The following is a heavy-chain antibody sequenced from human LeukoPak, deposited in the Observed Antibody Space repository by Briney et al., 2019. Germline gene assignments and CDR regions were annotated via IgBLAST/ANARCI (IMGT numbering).Heavy chain of an antibody. Sequence: SETLSLTCAVSGYSISSGYYWGWIRQPPGKGLEWIGSIYHSGSTYYNPSLKSRVTISVDTSKNQFSLKLSSVTAADTAVYYCAGAPTSWYENAFDIWGQGTMVTASS. J-gene: IGHJ3*02. CDR2: IYHSGST. CDR3: AGAPTSWYENAFDI. D-gene: IGHD6-13*01. CDR1: GYSISSGYY. V-gene: IGHV4-38-2*01.